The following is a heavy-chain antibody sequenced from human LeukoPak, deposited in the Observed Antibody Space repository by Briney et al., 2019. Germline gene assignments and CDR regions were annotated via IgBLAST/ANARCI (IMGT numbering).Heavy chain of an antibody. CDR2: IHYDASFK. V-gene: IGHV3-30*02. J-gene: IGHJ4*02. D-gene: IGHD3-16*02. CDR1: GFTFNNFG. CDR3: AQLRFGESSTVDY. Sequence: PGGSLRLSCEASGFTFNNFGMHWVRQAPGKGLEWLAYIHYDASFKHYADSVKGRFAISRDNSKKTLYLQMNSLTTEDAAMYFCAQLRFGESSTVDYWGQGTLVTVSS.